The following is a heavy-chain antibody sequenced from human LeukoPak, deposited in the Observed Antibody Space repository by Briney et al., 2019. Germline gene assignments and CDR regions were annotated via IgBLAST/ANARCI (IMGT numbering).Heavy chain of an antibody. CDR3: AREFTSGWIDY. CDR2: ISSSGTYI. D-gene: IGHD6-19*01. J-gene: IGHJ4*02. Sequence: PGGSLRLSCVASGIDVSTDYITWVRQAPGKGLEWVSSISSSGTYIYSTDSVKGRFTISRDNAKNSLYLLMNSLRAEDTAVYYCAREFTSGWIDYWGQGTLVTVSS. CDR1: GIDVSTDY. V-gene: IGHV3-21*01.